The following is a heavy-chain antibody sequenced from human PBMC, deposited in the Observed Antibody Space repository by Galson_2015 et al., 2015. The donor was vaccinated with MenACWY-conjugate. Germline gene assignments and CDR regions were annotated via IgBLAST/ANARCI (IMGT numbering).Heavy chain of an antibody. J-gene: IGHJ4*02. V-gene: IGHV3-23*01. D-gene: IGHD6-19*01. CDR1: GFTFSSYA. Sequence: SLRLSCAASGFTFSSYAMSWVRQSPEKGLEWVSSISRSGDTTYYADSVKGRFTISREYSKNTLYLQMNSLRGEDTAVYYCAKAQGTSGWGGAYVHDFWGQRTLVTVSS. CDR3: AKAQGTSGWGGAYVHDF. CDR2: ISRSGDTT.